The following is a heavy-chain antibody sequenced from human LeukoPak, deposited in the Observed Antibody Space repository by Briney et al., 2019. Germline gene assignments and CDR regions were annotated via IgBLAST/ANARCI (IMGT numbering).Heavy chain of an antibody. CDR1: GFTFRSYL. J-gene: IGHJ4*02. V-gene: IGHV3-23*01. D-gene: IGHD5-18*01. Sequence: GGSLRLSCAASGFTFRSYLMAWVRQAPGKGLEWVSSITTGGDNTNYADSVKGRFTISRDNSKNTLYLQINSLSAEDTAVYYCAKSREQPWNFDSWGQGTLVTVSS. CDR2: ITTGGDNT. CDR3: AKSREQPWNFDS.